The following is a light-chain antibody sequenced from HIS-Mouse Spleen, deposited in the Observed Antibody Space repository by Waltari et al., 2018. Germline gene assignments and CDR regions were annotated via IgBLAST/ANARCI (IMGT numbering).Light chain of an antibody. Sequence: SYELTQPSPVSVSPGQPARITRSGVVLAKKYARGFQQKPGQAPVLVIYKGSARPSGIHERFSGSSSGTTVTLTISGAQVEDEADYYCYSAADNSGVFGGGTKLTVL. J-gene: IGLJ2*01. CDR2: KGS. CDR1: VLAKKY. V-gene: IGLV3-27*01. CDR3: YSAADNSGV.